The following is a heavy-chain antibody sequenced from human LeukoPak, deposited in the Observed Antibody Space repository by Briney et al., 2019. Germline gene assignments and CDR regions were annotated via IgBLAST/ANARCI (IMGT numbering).Heavy chain of an antibody. CDR1: GYSISSGYY. J-gene: IGHJ4*02. Sequence: SETLSLTCAVSGYSISSGYYWGWIRQPQGKGLEWIGSIYHSGSTYYNPSLKSRVTISVDTSKNQFSLKLSSVTAADTAVYYCARGFGYSYGKRTFDYWGQGTLVTVSS. D-gene: IGHD5-18*01. V-gene: IGHV4-38-2*01. CDR2: IYHSGST. CDR3: ARGFGYSYGKRTFDY.